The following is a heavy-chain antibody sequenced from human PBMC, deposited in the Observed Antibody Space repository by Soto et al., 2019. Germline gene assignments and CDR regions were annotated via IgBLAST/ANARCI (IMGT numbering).Heavy chain of an antibody. J-gene: IGHJ6*02. V-gene: IGHV4-31*03. Sequence: SETLSLTCTVSGGSISSGGYYWSWIRQHPGKGLEWIGYIYYSGSTYYNPSLKSRVTISVDTSKNQFSLKLSSVTAADTAVYYCARGWAVTTPGAIYYYGMDVWGQGTTVTVS. CDR2: IYYSGST. D-gene: IGHD4-17*01. CDR3: ARGWAVTTPGAIYYYGMDV. CDR1: GGSISSGGYY.